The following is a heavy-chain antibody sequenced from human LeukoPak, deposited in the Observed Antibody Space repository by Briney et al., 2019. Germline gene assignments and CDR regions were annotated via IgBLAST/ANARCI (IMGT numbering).Heavy chain of an antibody. V-gene: IGHV5-51*01. CDR1: GYSFTSYW. Sequence: GESLKISCKGSGYSFTSYWIGWVRQMPGKGLEWMGIIYPGDSDTRYSPSFQGQVTISADKSISTAYLQWSSLKASDTAMYCCARQGYYDSSPLDAFDIWGQGTMVTVSS. CDR3: ARQGYYDSSPLDAFDI. CDR2: IYPGDSDT. J-gene: IGHJ3*02. D-gene: IGHD3-22*01.